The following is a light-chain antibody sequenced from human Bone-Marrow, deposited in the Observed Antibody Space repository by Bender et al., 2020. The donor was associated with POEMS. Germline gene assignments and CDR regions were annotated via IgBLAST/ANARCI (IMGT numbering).Light chain of an antibody. Sequence: QSALTQIASVSGSPGHSITITCTGTSSDVGGFNHVSWYQHHPGKAPQLIIYEVTHRPSGVSDRFSGSSSGNAASLTISGVQAEDEGDYYCSSFTRSDTVVFGGGTKVTVL. CDR3: SSFTRSDTVV. J-gene: IGLJ2*01. CDR2: EVT. CDR1: SSDVGGFNH. V-gene: IGLV2-14*01.